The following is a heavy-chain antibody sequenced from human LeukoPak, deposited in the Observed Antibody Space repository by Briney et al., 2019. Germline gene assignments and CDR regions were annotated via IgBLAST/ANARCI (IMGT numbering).Heavy chain of an antibody. Sequence: PGGSLRLSCAASGFTFSSYSMNWVRQAPGKGLEWVSFISSSSSYINYADSVKGRFTISRDNAKNSLYLQMNSLRAEDTAVYYCAREVGYCSGGSCYGPSDYWGQGTLVTVSS. CDR1: GFTFSSYS. J-gene: IGHJ4*02. D-gene: IGHD2-15*01. CDR3: AREVGYCSGGSCYGPSDY. CDR2: ISSSSSYI. V-gene: IGHV3-21*01.